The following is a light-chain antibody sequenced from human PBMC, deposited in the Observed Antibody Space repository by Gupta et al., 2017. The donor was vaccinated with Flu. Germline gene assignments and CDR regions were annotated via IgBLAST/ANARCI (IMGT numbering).Light chain of an antibody. V-gene: IGLV1-44*01. CDR1: GSNVGSNF. J-gene: IGLJ3*02. CDR3: AAWDDSLNSRM. CDR2: RNN. Sequence: QSVLTQTPSASGTPGQRVTISCSGSGSNVGSNFVNWYQQVAGTAPKLLIYRNNQRPSGVSDRFSGSKSGTSASLAISGLQSEDEADYYCAAWDDSLNSRMFGGGTKLTVL.